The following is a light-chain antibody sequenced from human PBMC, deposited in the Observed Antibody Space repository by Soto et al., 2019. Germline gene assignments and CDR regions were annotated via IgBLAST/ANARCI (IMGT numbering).Light chain of an antibody. Sequence: QSVLTQPPSASGTPGQTVTISCSGSSSNIASYSVYWYQQVPGTAPKLLIYENNQRPSGVPDRFSGSKSDTSASLAIAGLRSGDEADYYCAAWDDSLTILFGGGTKVTVL. V-gene: IGLV1-47*01. CDR3: AAWDDSLTIL. CDR2: ENN. CDR1: SSNIASYS. J-gene: IGLJ3*02.